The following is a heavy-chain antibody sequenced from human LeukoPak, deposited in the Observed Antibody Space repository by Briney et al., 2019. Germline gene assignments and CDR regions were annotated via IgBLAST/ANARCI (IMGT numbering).Heavy chain of an antibody. D-gene: IGHD2-15*01. Sequence: ASVKVSCKASGYTFTGYYMHWVRQAPGQGLEWMGWINPNSGGTNYAQKFQGRVTMTRDTSISTPYMELSRLRSDDTAVYYCARDESHIVVVVAAPTFDYWGQGTLVTVSS. CDR3: ARDESHIVVVVAAPTFDY. V-gene: IGHV1-2*02. J-gene: IGHJ4*02. CDR1: GYTFTGYY. CDR2: INPNSGGT.